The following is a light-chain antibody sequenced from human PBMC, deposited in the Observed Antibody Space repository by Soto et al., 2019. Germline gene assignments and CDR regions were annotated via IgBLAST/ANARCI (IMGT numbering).Light chain of an antibody. CDR3: HQRSNWPLT. CDR2: DVS. V-gene: IGKV3-11*01. J-gene: IGKJ4*01. CDR1: QSVTKY. Sequence: EVVLTQSPATLSLSPGERATLSCRASQSVTKYLAWYQQKPGQALRLLIPDVSKRATGIPARFSGSGSATDFTLTISSLEPEDFAVYYCHQRSNWPLTFGGGTKLEIK.